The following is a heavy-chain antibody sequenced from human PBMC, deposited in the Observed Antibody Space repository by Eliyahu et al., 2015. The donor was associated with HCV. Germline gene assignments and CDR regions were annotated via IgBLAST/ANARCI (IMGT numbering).Heavy chain of an antibody. V-gene: IGHV1-46*04. CDR2: INPGGGGT. Sequence: QVQLVQSGAEVKEPGASVKVSCKASGYIFTNFYMHWVRQAPGQGLEWMGVINPGGGGTFYAQKLQGRVTLTRDMSTSTVYMELSSLRSEDTAVYYCARLWNGYYSFDFWGQGTLVTVSS. J-gene: IGHJ4*02. CDR1: GYIFTNFY. D-gene: IGHD3-3*01. CDR3: ARLWNGYYSFDF.